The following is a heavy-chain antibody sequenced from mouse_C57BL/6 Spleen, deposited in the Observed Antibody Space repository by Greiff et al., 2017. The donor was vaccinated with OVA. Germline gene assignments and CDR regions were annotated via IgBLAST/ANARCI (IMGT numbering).Heavy chain of an antibody. CDR2: ISSGSSTL. Sequence: EVHLVESGGGLVKPGGSLKLSCAASGFTFSDYGMHWVRQAPEKGLEWVAYISSGSSTLYYADTVKGRFTISRDNAKNTLFLQMTSLRSEDTAMYYCARAAWFAYWGQGTLVTVSA. CDR1: GFTFSDYG. V-gene: IGHV5-17*01. J-gene: IGHJ3*01. CDR3: ARAAWFAY.